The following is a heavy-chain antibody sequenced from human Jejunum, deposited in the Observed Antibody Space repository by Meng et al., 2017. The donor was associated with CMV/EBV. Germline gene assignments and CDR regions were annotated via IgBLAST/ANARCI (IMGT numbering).Heavy chain of an antibody. Sequence: SWAASGFTFSDYYMSWIRQAPGKGLEWVSYIRSSGNTMYYAEAVKGRFTISRDNAKNSLYLQMNSLRAEDTAVYYCARAGYLSGFDYWGQGTLVTVSS. J-gene: IGHJ4*02. CDR1: GFTFSDYY. D-gene: IGHD3-22*01. CDR2: IRSSGNTM. V-gene: IGHV3-11*04. CDR3: ARAGYLSGFDY.